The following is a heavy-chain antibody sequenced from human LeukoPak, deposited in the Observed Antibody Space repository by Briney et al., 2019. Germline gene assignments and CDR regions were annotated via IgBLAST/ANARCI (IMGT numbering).Heavy chain of an antibody. D-gene: IGHD2-2*01. V-gene: IGHV4-59*01. Sequence: SETLSLTCTVSGGSISGSYWNRIRQPPGKGLEWIGYIYDSGSTNYNPSLKSRVTISVDTSKKQFSLKLSSVTAADTAVYYCARDQLYCSSSSCRNLGWFDPWGQGTLVTVSS. CDR2: IYDSGST. CDR1: GGSISGSY. CDR3: ARDQLYCSSSSCRNLGWFDP. J-gene: IGHJ5*02.